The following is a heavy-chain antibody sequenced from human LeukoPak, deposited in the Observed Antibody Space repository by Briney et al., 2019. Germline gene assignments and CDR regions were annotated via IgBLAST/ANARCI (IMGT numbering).Heavy chain of an antibody. J-gene: IGHJ3*02. D-gene: IGHD4-23*01. Sequence: GGSLRLSCAASGFTFDDYAMHWVRQAPGKGLEWVSGISWNSGSIGYADSVKGRFTISRDNAKNSLYLQMNSLRAEDTALYYCAKDMTTVVTSPHAAFDIWGQGTMVTVSS. CDR1: GFTFDDYA. V-gene: IGHV3-9*01. CDR3: AKDMTTVVTSPHAAFDI. CDR2: ISWNSGSI.